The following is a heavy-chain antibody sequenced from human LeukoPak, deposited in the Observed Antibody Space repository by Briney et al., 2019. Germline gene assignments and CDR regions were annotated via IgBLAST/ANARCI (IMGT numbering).Heavy chain of an antibody. Sequence: GGSLRLSCAASGFTFSSYGMRWVRQAPGKGLEWVAVISYDGSNKYYADSVKGRFTISRDNSKNTLYLQMNSLRAEDTAVYYCAKAGDYYYYYMDVWGKGTTVTVSS. CDR2: ISYDGSNK. CDR1: GFTFSSYG. CDR3: AKAGDYYYYYMDV. J-gene: IGHJ6*03. V-gene: IGHV3-30*18.